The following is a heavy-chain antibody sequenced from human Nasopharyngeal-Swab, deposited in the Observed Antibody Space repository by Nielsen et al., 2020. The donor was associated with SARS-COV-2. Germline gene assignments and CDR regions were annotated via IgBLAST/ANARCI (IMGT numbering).Heavy chain of an antibody. CDR1: GLIVSSNY. Sequence: ESLKISCAASGLIVSSNYMSWVRQAPGKGLEWVSIIYSGGTTYYADSVRGRFTISRDNSKNTLSLQMSSLRAEDTAVYYCARVANHSMDSWGQGTLVTVSS. J-gene: IGHJ4*02. V-gene: IGHV3-53*01. CDR2: IYSGGTT. CDR3: ARVANHSMDS. D-gene: IGHD1-14*01.